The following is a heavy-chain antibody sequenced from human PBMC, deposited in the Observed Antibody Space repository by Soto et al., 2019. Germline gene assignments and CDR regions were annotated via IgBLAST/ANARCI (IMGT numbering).Heavy chain of an antibody. CDR3: ARGRPLYSSPFDY. CDR1: GGSVSSGSYY. Sequence: QVQLQESGPGLVKPSETLSLTCTVSGGSVSSGSYYWSWIRQPPGKGLEWIGYIYYSGSTNYNPSLKSRVTISVDTSKNQFSLKLSSVTAAVTAVYYCARGRPLYSSPFDYWGQGTLVTVSS. D-gene: IGHD6-13*01. V-gene: IGHV4-61*01. CDR2: IYYSGST. J-gene: IGHJ4*02.